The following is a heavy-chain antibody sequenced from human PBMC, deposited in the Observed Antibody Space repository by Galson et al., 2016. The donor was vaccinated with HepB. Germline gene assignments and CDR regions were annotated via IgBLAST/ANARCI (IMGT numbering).Heavy chain of an antibody. V-gene: IGHV4-59*01. D-gene: IGHD6-19*01. CDR3: ARGGIAEAGFHY. CDR2: IYYSGTT. Sequence: SETLSLTCNVSGGSISSYYWSRVRQPPGKGLEFIGYIYYSGTTNYSPSLNSRVAISLDKSQNHFSLKLTSVTAADTGVYYCARGGIAEAGFHYWGQGTLVTVSS. CDR1: GGSISSYY. J-gene: IGHJ4*02.